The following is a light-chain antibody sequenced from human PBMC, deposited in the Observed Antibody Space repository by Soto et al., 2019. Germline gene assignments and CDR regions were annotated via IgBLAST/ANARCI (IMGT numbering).Light chain of an antibody. J-gene: IGKJ3*01. CDR3: QQYNNWPPGAS. CDR1: LTVSTN. Sequence: DIEMTQSPATLSVSPGERATLSCRASLTVSTNLAWYQQKPGQAPRLLIYYASTRATGIPARFSGSGSVKEFTLTISSVQSEDSAVYYCQQYNNWPPGASFGPGTKLEIK. V-gene: IGKV3-15*01. CDR2: YAS.